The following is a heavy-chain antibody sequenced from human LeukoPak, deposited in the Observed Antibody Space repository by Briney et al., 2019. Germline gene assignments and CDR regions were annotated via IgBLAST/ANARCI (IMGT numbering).Heavy chain of an antibody. J-gene: IGHJ4*02. CDR3: ARVRITIFGVVFKTPHYYFDY. CDR1: GFTFSNNA. Sequence: GGSLRLSCAVSGFTFSNNAMHWVRQAPGRGLEWVAVISRDGINKHYADSVKGRFTISRDNAKNSLYLQMNSLRAEDTAVYYCARVRITIFGVVFKTPHYYFDYWGQGTLVTVSS. CDR2: ISRDGINK. V-gene: IGHV3-30*04. D-gene: IGHD3-3*01.